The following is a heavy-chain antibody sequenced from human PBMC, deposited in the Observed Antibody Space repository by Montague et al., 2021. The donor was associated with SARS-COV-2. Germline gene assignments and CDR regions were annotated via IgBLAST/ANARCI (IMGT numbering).Heavy chain of an antibody. CDR1: GGSISSSSYY. J-gene: IGHJ6*02. CDR3: ARDGSLRLEILIGPRHCCYGMDV. CDR2: IYYSGST. Sequence: SETLSLTCTVSGGSISSSSYYWGWIRQPPGKGLEWIGSIYYSGSTYYNPSLKSRVTISVDTSKNQFSLKLSSVTAADTAVYYCARDGSLRLEILIGPRHCCYGMDVWGQGTTVTVSS. D-gene: IGHD3-9*01. V-gene: IGHV4-39*07.